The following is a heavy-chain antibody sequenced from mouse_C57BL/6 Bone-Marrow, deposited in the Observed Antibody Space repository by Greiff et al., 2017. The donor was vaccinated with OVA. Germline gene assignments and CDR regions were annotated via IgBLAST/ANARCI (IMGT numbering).Heavy chain of an antibody. D-gene: IGHD1-1*01. J-gene: IGHJ4*01. Sequence: VQLQQPGAELVKPGASVKMSCKASGYTFTSYWITWVKQRPGQGLEWIGDIYPGSGSTNYNEKFKGKATLTADKSSSTAYMELRSLTSEDSAVYFCARGVITTVVAPNYYAMDYWGQGTSVTVSS. CDR1: GYTFTSYW. V-gene: IGHV1-55*01. CDR2: IYPGSGST. CDR3: ARGVITTVVAPNYYAMDY.